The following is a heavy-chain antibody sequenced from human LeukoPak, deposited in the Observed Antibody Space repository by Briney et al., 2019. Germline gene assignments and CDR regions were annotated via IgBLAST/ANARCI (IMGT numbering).Heavy chain of an antibody. CDR2: ISYDGSNK. D-gene: IGHD6-13*01. CDR1: GFTFSSYA. Sequence: GGSLRLSCAASGFTFSSYAMHWVRPAPGKGLEWVAVISYDGSNKYCADSVKGRFTISRDNSKNTLYLQMNSLRAEDTAVYYCARDDGLGSSEFDPWGQGTLVTVSS. CDR3: ARDDGLGSSEFDP. V-gene: IGHV3-30-3*01. J-gene: IGHJ5*02.